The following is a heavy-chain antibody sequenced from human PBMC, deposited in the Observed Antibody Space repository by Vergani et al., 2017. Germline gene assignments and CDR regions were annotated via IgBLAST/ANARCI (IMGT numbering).Heavy chain of an antibody. CDR1: GGSISSGSYY. CDR3: ARDRTVTPRGDWYFDL. V-gene: IGHV4-61*02. D-gene: IGHD4-17*01. Sequence: QVQLQESGPGLVKPSQTLSLTCTVSGGSISSGSYYWSWIRQPAGKGLEWIGRIYTSGSTNYNPSLKSRVTISVDTSKNQFSLKLSSVTAADTAVYYCARDRTVTPRGDWYFDLWGRGSLVTVS. J-gene: IGHJ2*01. CDR2: IYTSGST.